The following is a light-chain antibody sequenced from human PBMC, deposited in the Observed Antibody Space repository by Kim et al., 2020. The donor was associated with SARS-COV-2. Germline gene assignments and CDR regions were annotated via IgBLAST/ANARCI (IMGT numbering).Light chain of an antibody. CDR3: QQYDNFPMT. CDR1: QDINNY. V-gene: IGKV1-33*01. J-gene: IGKJ5*01. Sequence: IHMTQSPSSVSASVGDRVTITCQASQDINNYLKWFQQKPGKVPKLLIYDASILETGVPSRFRGSGSGTQFTFTITSLQPDDFAAYYCQQYDNFPMTFGQGTRREIK. CDR2: DAS.